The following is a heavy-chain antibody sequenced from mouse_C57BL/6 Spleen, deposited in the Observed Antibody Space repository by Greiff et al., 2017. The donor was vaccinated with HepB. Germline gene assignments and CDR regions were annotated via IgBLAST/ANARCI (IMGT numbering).Heavy chain of an antibody. V-gene: IGHV5-4*03. CDR2: ISDGGSYT. CDR1: GFTFSSYA. CDR3: ARGEDYFDY. J-gene: IGHJ2*01. Sequence: DVMLVESGGGLVKPGGSLKLSCAASGFTFSSYAMSWVRQTPEKRLEWVATISDGGSYTYYPDNVKGRFTISRDNAKNNLYLQMSHLKSEDTAMYYCARGEDYFDYWGQGATLTVSS.